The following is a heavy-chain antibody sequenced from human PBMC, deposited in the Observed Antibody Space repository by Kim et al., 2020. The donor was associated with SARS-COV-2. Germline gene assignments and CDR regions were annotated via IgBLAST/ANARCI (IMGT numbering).Heavy chain of an antibody. Sequence: GGSLRLSCVASGFTFDNYAMSWVRQAPGKGLEWVSVISGNGVNKFYADSVRGRFTISRDNSKNTLYLQMNSLRDEDTALYYCAKVVVMDGYNYFYYYGMDVWGQGTAVTVSS. J-gene: IGHJ6*02. CDR3: AKVVVMDGYNYFYYYGMDV. D-gene: IGHD3-22*01. CDR2: ISGNGVNK. V-gene: IGHV3-23*01. CDR1: GFTFDNYA.